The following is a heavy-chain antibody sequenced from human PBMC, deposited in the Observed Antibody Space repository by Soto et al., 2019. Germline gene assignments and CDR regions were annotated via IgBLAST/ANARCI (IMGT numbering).Heavy chain of an antibody. D-gene: IGHD4-17*01. CDR1: GGSISSGGYY. Sequence: QVQLQESGPGLVKPSQTLSLTCTVSGGSISSGGYYWSWIRQHPGKGLEWIGYIYYSGSTYYNPSLKTRVTISVDTSKNQFSLKPSSVTAADTAVYYCARSAHSTVTTFAYWGQGTLVTVSS. V-gene: IGHV4-31*03. CDR2: IYYSGST. CDR3: ARSAHSTVTTFAY. J-gene: IGHJ4*02.